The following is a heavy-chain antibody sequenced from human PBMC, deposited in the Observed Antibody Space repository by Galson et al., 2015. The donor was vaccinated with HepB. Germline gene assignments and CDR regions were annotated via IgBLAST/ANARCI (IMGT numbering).Heavy chain of an antibody. D-gene: IGHD6-13*01. CDR1: GGSFSGYY. CDR2: INHSGST. V-gene: IGHV4-34*01. J-gene: IGHJ4*02. Sequence: TLSLTCAVYGGSFSGYYWSWIRQPPGKGLEWIGEINHSGSTNYNPSLKSRVTISVDTSKNQFSLKLSSVTAADTAVYYCARGRPRYSIAEVGSPHTYYFDYWGQGTLVTVSS. CDR3: ARGRPRYSIAEVGSPHTYYFDY.